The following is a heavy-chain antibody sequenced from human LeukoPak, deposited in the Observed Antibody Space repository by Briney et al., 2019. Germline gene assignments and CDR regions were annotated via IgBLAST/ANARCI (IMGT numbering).Heavy chain of an antibody. CDR3: ATATDPEQHPDAFDI. V-gene: IGHV3-30*02. CDR1: GFTFSSYG. CDR2: LRSDGSNK. Sequence: GGSLRLSCAASGFTFSSYGMHWVRQAPGKGLEGVALLRSDGSNKYYADSVKGRFTISRDNSKNTLYLQMSSLRAEDTAVYYCATATDPEQHPDAFDIWGQGTMVTVSS. D-gene: IGHD6-13*01. J-gene: IGHJ3*02.